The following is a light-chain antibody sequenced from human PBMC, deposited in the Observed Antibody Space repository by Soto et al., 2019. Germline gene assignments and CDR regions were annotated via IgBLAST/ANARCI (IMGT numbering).Light chain of an antibody. Sequence: DIQMTQSPSSLSASVRDRVTITCRASQGISNYLAWYQQKPGKVLKLLIYAASTLQSGVPSRFSGRGSGTDFTLTISSLQPEDVATYYCQKYDSAPWTFGQGTKVEIK. J-gene: IGKJ1*01. V-gene: IGKV1-27*01. CDR1: QGISNY. CDR3: QKYDSAPWT. CDR2: AAS.